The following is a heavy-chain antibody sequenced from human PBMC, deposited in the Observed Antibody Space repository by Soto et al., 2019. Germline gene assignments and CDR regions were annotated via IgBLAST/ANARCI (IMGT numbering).Heavy chain of an antibody. CDR3: ARSVRGVIMGFDY. CDR1: GGTFSSYA. J-gene: IGHJ4*02. V-gene: IGHV1-69*13. Sequence: SVKVSCKASGGTFSSYAISWVRQAPGQGLEWMGGIIPIFGTANYAQKFQGRVTITADESTSTAYMELSSLRSEDTAVYYCARSVRGVIMGFDYWGQGTLVTVSS. CDR2: IIPIFGTA. D-gene: IGHD3-10*01.